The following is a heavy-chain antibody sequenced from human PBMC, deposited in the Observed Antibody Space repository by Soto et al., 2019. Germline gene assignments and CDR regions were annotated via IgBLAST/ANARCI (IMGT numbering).Heavy chain of an antibody. V-gene: IGHV4-59*12. CDR2: IYYSGST. CDR1: GGSISSYY. CDR3: GEDMDDGDYFGDP. Sequence: PSETLSLTCTVSGGSISSYYWSWIRQPPGKGLEWIGYIYYSGSTNYNPSLKSRVTISVDTSKNQFSLKLSSLTAADTAVYYGGEDMDDGDYFGDPGGQGPRVTVSP. J-gene: IGHJ4*02. D-gene: IGHD4-17*01.